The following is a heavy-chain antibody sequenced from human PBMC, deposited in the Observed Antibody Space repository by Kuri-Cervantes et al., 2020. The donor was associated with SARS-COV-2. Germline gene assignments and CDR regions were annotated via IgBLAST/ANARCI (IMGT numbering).Heavy chain of an antibody. Sequence: SETLSLTCNVSGGSIRSYFWSWIRQPPGKGLAWIGSIYHSGSTYYNPSLKSRVTISVDTSKNQFSLKLSSLTAADTAVYYCARTYDTVTGDAFDIWGQGTMVTVSS. D-gene: IGHD4-11*01. V-gene: IGHV4-38-2*02. CDR2: IYHSGST. CDR3: ARTYDTVTGDAFDI. J-gene: IGHJ3*02. CDR1: GGSIRSYF.